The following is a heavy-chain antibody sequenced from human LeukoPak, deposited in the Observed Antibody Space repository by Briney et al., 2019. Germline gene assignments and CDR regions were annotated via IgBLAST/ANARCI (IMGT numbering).Heavy chain of an antibody. CDR1: GFNFSSYA. Sequence: GGSLRLSCAASGFNFSSYAMHWVRQAPGKGLEWVAFIRYDGSNKYHADSVKDRFTISRDNSKNTLYLRMNSLRAEDTAVYYCARDHGDYDGYFDYWGQGTLVTVSS. CDR2: IRYDGSNK. D-gene: IGHD4-17*01. J-gene: IGHJ4*02. V-gene: IGHV3-30*02. CDR3: ARDHGDYDGYFDY.